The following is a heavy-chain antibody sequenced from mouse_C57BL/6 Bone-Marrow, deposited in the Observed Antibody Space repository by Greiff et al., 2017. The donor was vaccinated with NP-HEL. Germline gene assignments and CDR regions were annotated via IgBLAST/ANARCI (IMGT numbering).Heavy chain of an antibody. D-gene: IGHD2-2*01. CDR3: ERQLLWLRRRYYFEY. J-gene: IGHJ2*01. Sequence: VQLQQSGAELARPGASVKLSCKASGYTFTSYGISWVKQRTGQGLEWIGEIYPRSRNTYYNEKFKGKAPLPADKSSSKAYLELRSLTSEDSAVYFCERQLLWLRRRYYFEYWGEGTTLTVSS. V-gene: IGHV1-81*01. CDR2: IYPRSRNT. CDR1: GYTFTSYG.